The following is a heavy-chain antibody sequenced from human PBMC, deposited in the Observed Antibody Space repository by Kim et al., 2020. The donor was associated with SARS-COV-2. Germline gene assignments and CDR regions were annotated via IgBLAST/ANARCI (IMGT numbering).Heavy chain of an antibody. D-gene: IGHD3-10*01. V-gene: IGHV1-8*01. J-gene: IGHJ4*02. Sequence: YAQKFQGRVTMTRNTPISTAYMELSSLRSEETAVYYCARGVSYYYGSAGYWGQGTLVTVSS. CDR3: ARGVSYYYGSAGY.